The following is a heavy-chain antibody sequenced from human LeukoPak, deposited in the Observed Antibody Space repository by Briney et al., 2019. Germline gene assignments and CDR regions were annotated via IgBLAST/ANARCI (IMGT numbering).Heavy chain of an antibody. CDR3: ARGIAAAGTPYYDY. CDR2: IYSGGST. V-gene: IGHV3-53*01. D-gene: IGHD6-13*01. CDR1: GFTVSSNY. Sequence: GGSLRLSRAASGFTVSSNYMSWVRQAPGKGLEWVSVIYSGGSTYYADSVKGRFTISRDNSKNTLYLQMDSLRAEDTAVYYCARGIAAAGTPYYDYWGQGTLVTVSS. J-gene: IGHJ4*02.